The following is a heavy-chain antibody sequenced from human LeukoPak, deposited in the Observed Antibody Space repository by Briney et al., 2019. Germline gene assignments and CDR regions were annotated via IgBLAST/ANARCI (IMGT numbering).Heavy chain of an antibody. CDR1: GFKFDDYG. V-gene: IGHV3-20*04. D-gene: IGHD3-10*01. CDR2: INWNGDST. CDR3: ARLGEYFDY. J-gene: IGHJ4*02. Sequence: GGSLRLSCRGSGFKFDDYGVTWVRQAPGKGLEWVSDINWNGDSTGYAHSVRGRFTTSRDNSKNSVYLQMNSLRAEDTAVYYCARLGEYFDYWGQGTLVTVSS.